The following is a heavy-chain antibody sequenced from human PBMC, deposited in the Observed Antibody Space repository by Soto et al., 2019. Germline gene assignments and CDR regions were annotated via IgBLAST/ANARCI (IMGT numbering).Heavy chain of an antibody. J-gene: IGHJ2*01. V-gene: IGHV2-5*02. CDR3: AHTHVGNYWYCDL. D-gene: IGHD3-3*01. Sequence: QITLKESGPTLVKPTQTLTLTCTFSGFSLSTRAVGVGWIRQPPGKALECLALIYWDDDKRYSPSLKSRLTITQDTAKTQVVLTMTNMHPVDTATYYFAHTHVGNYWYCDLWGRGSLVAVST. CDR2: IYWDDDK. CDR1: GFSLSTRAVG.